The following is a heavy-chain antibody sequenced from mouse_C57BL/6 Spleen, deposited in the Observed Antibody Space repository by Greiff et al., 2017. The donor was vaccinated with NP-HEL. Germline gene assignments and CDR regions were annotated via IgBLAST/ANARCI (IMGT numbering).Heavy chain of an antibody. CDR2: IYPGDGDT. Sequence: QVHVKQSGPELVKPGASVKISCKASGYAFSSSWMNWVKQRPGKGLEWIGRIYPGDGDTNYNGKFKGKATLTADKSYSTAYMQLSSLTSEDSAVYFCARRDYGSSYWYFDVWGTGTTVTVSS. D-gene: IGHD1-1*01. CDR1: GYAFSSSW. V-gene: IGHV1-82*01. J-gene: IGHJ1*03. CDR3: ARRDYGSSYWYFDV.